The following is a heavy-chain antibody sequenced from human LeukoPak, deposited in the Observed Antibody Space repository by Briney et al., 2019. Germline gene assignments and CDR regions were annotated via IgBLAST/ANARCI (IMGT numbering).Heavy chain of an antibody. J-gene: IGHJ4*02. V-gene: IGHV3-30*18. CDR2: ISYDGSKN. Sequence: PGRSLRLSCAASGFTFSSYGMHWGRQAPGKGQEWEGVISYDGSKNYYADSVKGRCTISRDNSKNTLYLQMNSLRAEDTAVYYCAKDYLCSGWQLGFDYCYRGHLVIVTS. CDR1: GFTFSSYG. CDR3: AKDYLCSGWQLGFDY. D-gene: IGHD6-19*01.